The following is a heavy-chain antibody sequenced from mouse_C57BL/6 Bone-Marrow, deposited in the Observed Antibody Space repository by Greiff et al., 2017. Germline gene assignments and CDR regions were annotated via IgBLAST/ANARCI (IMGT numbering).Heavy chain of an antibody. CDR3: ARQGSYYGSSYGFAY. Sequence: VKLMESGPGLVAPSQSLSITCTVSGFSLTSYGVHWVRQPPGKGLEWLVVIWSDGSTTYNSAFKSRLSISKDNSKSQVFLKMNSLQTDDTAMDYCARQGSYYGSSYGFAYWGQGTLVTVSA. J-gene: IGHJ3*01. CDR1: GFSLTSYG. CDR2: IWSDGST. D-gene: IGHD1-1*01. V-gene: IGHV2-6-1*01.